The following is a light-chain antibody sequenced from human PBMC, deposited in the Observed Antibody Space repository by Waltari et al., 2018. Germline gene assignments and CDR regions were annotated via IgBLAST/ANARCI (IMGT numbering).Light chain of an antibody. Sequence: DIQMTQSPSSLPASVGDTVTLTCQASQGIANNLNWYQQKSGKAPKLLIYRASSLQSGIPSLFRASGSGTDFTLTISSLQPEDFATYYCQQGYSYPFTFGPGTKLDIK. CDR1: QGIANN. CDR2: RAS. CDR3: QQGYSYPFT. V-gene: IGKV1-39*01. J-gene: IGKJ3*01.